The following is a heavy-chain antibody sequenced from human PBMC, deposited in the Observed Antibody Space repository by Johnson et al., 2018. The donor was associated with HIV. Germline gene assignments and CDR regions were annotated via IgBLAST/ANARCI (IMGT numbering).Heavy chain of an antibody. D-gene: IGHD3-10*01. J-gene: IGHJ3*01. Sequence: EVQLVESGGGVVQPGRSLTLSCAASVFTFSNYAMHWLRQAPVKGPEWVGRIRNKPSSYSTEYAASVKGRFTVPRDDSKNSVYLQMSSRKTEDTAVYYCTRDRDGVGVSWGQGTMVTVSS. CDR3: TRDRDGVGVS. CDR1: VFTFSNYA. V-gene: IGHV3-72*01. CDR2: IRNKPSSYST.